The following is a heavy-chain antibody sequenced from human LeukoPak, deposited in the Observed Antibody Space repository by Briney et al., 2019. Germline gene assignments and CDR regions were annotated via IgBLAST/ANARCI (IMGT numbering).Heavy chain of an antibody. CDR2: IDHSDSYS. J-gene: IGHJ4*02. Sequence: GESLKISCNSSGYSFTSYWISWVRQMPGEGLEWMGRIDHSDSYSTYSPSFQGHVTISADKSIKSVYLQWSSLRAPDTAMYYCGRNNLGARLYFDYWGQGTLVTVSS. CDR1: GYSFTSYW. CDR3: GRNNLGARLYFDY. V-gene: IGHV5-10-1*01. D-gene: IGHD3-16*01.